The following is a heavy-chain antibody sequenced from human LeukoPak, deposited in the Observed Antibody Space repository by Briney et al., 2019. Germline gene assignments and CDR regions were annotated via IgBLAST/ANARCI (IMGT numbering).Heavy chain of an antibody. Sequence: ASVKVSCKASGYTFTSYGLSWGRQAPGQGLEWRGWINANNGNTNYAQKFRGRVIMTTDTSANTVYMELRSLRSDDTAVYYCARPLGGGANWFDPWGQGTLVTVSS. D-gene: IGHD4-23*01. CDR3: ARPLGGGANWFDP. CDR1: GYTFTSYG. V-gene: IGHV1-18*04. CDR2: INANNGNT. J-gene: IGHJ5*02.